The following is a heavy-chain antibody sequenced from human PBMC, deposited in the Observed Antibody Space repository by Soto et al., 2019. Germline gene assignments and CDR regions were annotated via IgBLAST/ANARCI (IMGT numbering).Heavy chain of an antibody. V-gene: IGHV3-7*01. CDR1: GFMFSAYW. Sequence: EVQLVESGGGLVQPGGSLRLSCEASGFMFSAYWMSWVRQAPGKGLEWVANIHGDGGKIYYVDSVKGRFTISRDNRKRSLYLQMGSLRAEDTAVYYCARDFYGGYTYGPGDYWGQGALVAVSS. CDR2: IHGDGGKI. CDR3: ARDFYGGYTYGPGDY. J-gene: IGHJ4*02. D-gene: IGHD5-18*01.